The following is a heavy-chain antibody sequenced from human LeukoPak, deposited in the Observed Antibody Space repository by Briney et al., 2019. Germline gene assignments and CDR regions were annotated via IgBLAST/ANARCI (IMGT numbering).Heavy chain of an antibody. J-gene: IGHJ4*02. Sequence: GGSLRLSCAASGFTFSSYWMSWVRQAPGKGLEWVANIKQDGSEKYYVDSVKGRFTISRDNAKNSLYLQTNSLRAEDTAVYYCASCLHCSRPYYFDYWGQGTLVTVSS. D-gene: IGHD2-21*01. CDR3: ASCLHCSRPYYFDY. CDR1: GFTFSSYW. V-gene: IGHV3-7*01. CDR2: IKQDGSEK.